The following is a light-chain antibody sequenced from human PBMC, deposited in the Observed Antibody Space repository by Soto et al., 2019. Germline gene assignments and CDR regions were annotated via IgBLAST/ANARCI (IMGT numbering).Light chain of an antibody. CDR2: DAS. Sequence: EIVLTQSPATLSLSPGERATLSCRASQSVSSYLAWYQQKPGRAPRLLIYDASNRATGIPARFSGSGSGTDFTLTISSLEPEDFSVYYCQQRSTWPRTFGQGTKLDIK. J-gene: IGKJ1*01. CDR1: QSVSSY. V-gene: IGKV3-11*01. CDR3: QQRSTWPRT.